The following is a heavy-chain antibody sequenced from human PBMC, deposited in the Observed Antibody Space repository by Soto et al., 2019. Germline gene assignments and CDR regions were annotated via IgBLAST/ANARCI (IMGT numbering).Heavy chain of an antibody. D-gene: IGHD3-22*01. Sequence: QVQLVESGGGVVQPGRSLRLSCAASGFTFSSYGMHWVRQAPGKGLEWVAVIWYDGSNKYYADSVKGRFTISRDNSKNPLYLQMNSLRDEDTAVYYCARERSYYDRSHTFTYWGQGPLVTVSS. J-gene: IGHJ4*02. CDR1: GFTFSSYG. CDR3: ARERSYYDRSHTFTY. CDR2: IWYDGSNK. V-gene: IGHV3-33*01.